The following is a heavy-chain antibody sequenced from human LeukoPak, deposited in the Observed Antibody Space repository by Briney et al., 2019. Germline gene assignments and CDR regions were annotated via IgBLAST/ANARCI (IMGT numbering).Heavy chain of an antibody. D-gene: IGHD4-23*01. CDR3: ARDLYGGTANWFDP. J-gene: IGHJ5*02. V-gene: IGHV3-20*04. CDR2: VNWNGGTT. Sequence: GGSLRLSCAASGFTFDDYAMTWVRQVPGKGLEWISGVNWNGGTTTYADSVKGRFTISRDNANNSLYLQMNSLRDEDTALYFCARDLYGGTANWFDPRGQGTLVTVSA. CDR1: GFTFDDYA.